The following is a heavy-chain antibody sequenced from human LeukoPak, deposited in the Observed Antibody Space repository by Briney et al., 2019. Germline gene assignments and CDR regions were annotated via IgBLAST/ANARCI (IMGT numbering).Heavy chain of an antibody. D-gene: IGHD3-16*01. V-gene: IGHV3-48*04. CDR3: ARFDDYAPLDV. CDR2: ISSSSSTI. CDR1: GFTFSSYS. J-gene: IGHJ6*02. Sequence: GGSLRLSCAASGFTFSSYSMNWVRQAPGKGLEWVSYISSSSSTIYYADSVKGRFTISRDNAKNSLYLQMNSLRAEDTAVYYCARFDDYAPLDVWGQGTTVTVSS.